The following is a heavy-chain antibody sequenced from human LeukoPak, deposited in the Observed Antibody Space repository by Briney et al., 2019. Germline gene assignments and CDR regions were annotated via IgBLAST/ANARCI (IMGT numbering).Heavy chain of an antibody. CDR3: AGVDTAIIRDGLWYFDL. CDR2: ISYDGSNS. J-gene: IGHJ2*01. Sequence: GGSLRLSCVASGFTFSSYTMHWVRQAPGKGLEWVAVISYDGSNSYYADSVKGRFTISRDNSKNTLYLQMNSLRAEDTAVYYCAGVDTAIIRDGLWYFDLWGRGTLVTVSS. V-gene: IGHV3-30-3*01. D-gene: IGHD5-18*01. CDR1: GFTFSSYT.